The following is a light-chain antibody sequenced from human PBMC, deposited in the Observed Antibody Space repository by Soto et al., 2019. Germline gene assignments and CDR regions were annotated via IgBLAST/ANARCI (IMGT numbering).Light chain of an antibody. V-gene: IGLV1-44*01. J-gene: IGLJ1*01. CDR1: SSNIGSNT. Sequence: QSALTQPPSTSATPGQRVTISCSGSSSNIGSNTVNWYQQLPGTAPKLLIYSSNQRPSGVPDRFSGSKSGTSASLAIIGLQSEDGADYYCAAWDDILNGYVFGAGTKVTVL. CDR3: AAWDDILNGYV. CDR2: SSN.